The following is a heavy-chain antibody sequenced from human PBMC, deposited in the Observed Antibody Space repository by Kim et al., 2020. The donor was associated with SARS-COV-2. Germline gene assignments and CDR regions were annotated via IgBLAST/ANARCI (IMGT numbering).Heavy chain of an antibody. J-gene: IGHJ4*02. Sequence: QKFQGRVTMTRNTSISTAYMELSSLRSEDTAMYYCARARRDSSGSYYFDYWGQGTLVTVSS. CDR3: ARARRDSSGSYYFDY. V-gene: IGHV1-8*01. D-gene: IGHD3-22*01.